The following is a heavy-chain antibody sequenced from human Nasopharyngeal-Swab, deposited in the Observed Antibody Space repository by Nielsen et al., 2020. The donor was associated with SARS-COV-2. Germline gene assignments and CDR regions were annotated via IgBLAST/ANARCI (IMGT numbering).Heavy chain of an antibody. D-gene: IGHD6-19*01. J-gene: IGHJ4*02. CDR1: GFTFSSYA. Sequence: GESLKISCAASGFTFSSYAMHWVRQAPGKGLEWVAVISYDGSNKYYADSVKGRFTSSRDNSKNTLYLQMNSLRAEDTAVYYCARATAGRDAVAGNFDYWGQGTLVTVSS. V-gene: IGHV3-30-3*01. CDR3: ARATAGRDAVAGNFDY. CDR2: ISYDGSNK.